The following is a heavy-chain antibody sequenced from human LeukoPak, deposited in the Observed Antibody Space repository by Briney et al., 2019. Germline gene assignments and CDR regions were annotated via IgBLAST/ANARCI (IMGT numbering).Heavy chain of an antibody. CDR3: ARETGYGSGSYYNSYYYYYMDV. V-gene: IGHV3-23*01. Sequence: PGGSLRLSCAASGFTFSTYAMSWVRQIPGKGLEWVSAISGSDDGTYYADSVKGRFTISRDNAKNSLYLQMNSLRAEDTALYYCARETGYGSGSYYNSYYYYYMDVWGKGTTVTVSS. CDR2: ISGSDDGT. CDR1: GFTFSTYA. D-gene: IGHD3-10*01. J-gene: IGHJ6*03.